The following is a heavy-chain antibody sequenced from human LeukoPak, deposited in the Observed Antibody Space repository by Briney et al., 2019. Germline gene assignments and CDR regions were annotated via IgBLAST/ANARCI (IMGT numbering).Heavy chain of an antibody. CDR3: ARAAPRRDGYNYLDY. D-gene: IGHD5-24*01. CDR1: GLTVSSNY. Sequence: GGSLRLSCAASGLTVSSNYMSWVRQAPGKGLEWVSVIYSGGSTYYADSVKGRFTISRDNSKNTLYLQMNSLRAEDTAVYYCARAAPRRDGYNYLDYWGQGTLVTVSS. CDR2: IYSGGST. J-gene: IGHJ4*02. V-gene: IGHV3-53*01.